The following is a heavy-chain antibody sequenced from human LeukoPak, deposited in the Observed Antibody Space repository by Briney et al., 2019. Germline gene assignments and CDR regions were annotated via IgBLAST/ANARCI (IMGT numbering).Heavy chain of an antibody. J-gene: IGHJ6*02. Sequence: SETLSLTCTVSGASISSGGYYWSWLRQHPGKGLEWIGYIYYSGSTYYNPSLKSRVTISVDTSKNQFSLKLSSVTAADTAVYYCARGPNSSSWYTSYYYYYGMDVWGQGTTVTVSS. D-gene: IGHD6-13*01. CDR3: ARGPNSSSWYTSYYYYYGMDV. CDR2: IYYSGST. V-gene: IGHV4-31*03. CDR1: GASISSGGYY.